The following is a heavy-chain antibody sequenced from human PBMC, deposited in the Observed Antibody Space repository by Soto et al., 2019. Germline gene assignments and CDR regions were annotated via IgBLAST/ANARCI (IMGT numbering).Heavy chain of an antibody. J-gene: IGHJ5*02. Sequence: QVQLVQSGAEVKKPGSSVKVSCKASGGTFSSYAISWVRQAPGQGLEWMGGIIPIFGTANYAQKFQGRVTITADESTSTAYMELSSLRSEDTAVYSCARDPSLYSSGYYHSFDPWGQGTLVTVSS. D-gene: IGHD3-22*01. CDR3: ARDPSLYSSGYYHSFDP. CDR2: IIPIFGTA. V-gene: IGHV1-69*01. CDR1: GGTFSSYA.